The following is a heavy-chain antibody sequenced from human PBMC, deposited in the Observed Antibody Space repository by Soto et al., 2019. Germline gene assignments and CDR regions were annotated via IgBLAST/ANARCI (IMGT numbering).Heavy chain of an antibody. CDR2: IYYSGST. CDR3: ARLGREPYDILTGYYGVWFDP. CDR1: GGSISSYY. Sequence: SETLSLTCTVSGGSISSYYWSWIRQPPGKGLEWIGYIYYSGSTNYNPSLKSRVTISVDTSKNQFSLKLSSVTAADTAVYYCARLGREPYDILTGYYGVWFDPWGQGTLVTVSS. D-gene: IGHD3-9*01. J-gene: IGHJ5*02. V-gene: IGHV4-59*08.